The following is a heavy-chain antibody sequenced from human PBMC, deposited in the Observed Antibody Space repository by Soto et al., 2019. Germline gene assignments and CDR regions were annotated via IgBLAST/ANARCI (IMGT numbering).Heavy chain of an antibody. CDR1: GFTFSSYA. Sequence: PGGSLRLSCAASGFTFSSYAMSWVRQAPGKGLEWVSAISGSGGSTYYADSVKGRFTISRDNSKNTLYLQMNSLRAEDTAVYYCAKDRSIVGATSSNWFDPWGQGTLVTVSS. CDR3: AKDRSIVGATSSNWFDP. V-gene: IGHV3-23*01. D-gene: IGHD1-26*01. CDR2: ISGSGGST. J-gene: IGHJ5*02.